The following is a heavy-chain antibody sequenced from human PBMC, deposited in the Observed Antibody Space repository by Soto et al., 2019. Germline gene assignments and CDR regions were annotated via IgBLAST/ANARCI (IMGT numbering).Heavy chain of an antibody. J-gene: IGHJ2*01. V-gene: IGHV3-30-3*01. CDR2: ISDDGSKK. D-gene: IGHD2-2*02. Sequence: QVQLVESGGGVVQPGRSLRLSCAGSGFPFTSYTMHWVRQAPGKGLEWVAIISDDGSKKYYADSVKGRFTISRDNSKKIVLLKMNSMRVEHTAVYYCVRDGDCSYTNCFTWYFDLWGRGTLVTVS. CDR1: GFPFTSYT. CDR3: VRDGDCSYTNCFTWYFDL.